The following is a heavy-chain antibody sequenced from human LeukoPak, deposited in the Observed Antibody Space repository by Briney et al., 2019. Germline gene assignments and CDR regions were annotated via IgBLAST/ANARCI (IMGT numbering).Heavy chain of an antibody. J-gene: IGHJ4*02. D-gene: IGHD6-19*01. CDR3: ARYSSGWMYYFDY. CDR1: GGSISSGSYY. Sequence: PSQTLSLTCTVSGGSISSGSYYWSWIRQPAGKGLEWIGRIYTSGSTNYNPSLKSRVTISVDTSKIQFSLKLSSVTAADTAVYYCARYSSGWMYYFDYWGQGTLVTVSS. CDR2: IYTSGST. V-gene: IGHV4-61*02.